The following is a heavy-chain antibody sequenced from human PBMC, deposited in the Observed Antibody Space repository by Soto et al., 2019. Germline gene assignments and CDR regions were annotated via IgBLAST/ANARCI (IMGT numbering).Heavy chain of an antibody. Sequence: SGPTLVNPTQTLTLTCTFSGFSLSTSGVSVGWIRQPPGKALEWLALIYWNDDKRYGPSLKSRLTITKDTSKNQVVLTMTNMDPVDTATYYCAHMISSSWYGDYFDYWGQGTLVTVSS. D-gene: IGHD6-13*01. CDR1: GFSLSTSGVS. V-gene: IGHV2-5*01. J-gene: IGHJ4*02. CDR2: IYWNDDK. CDR3: AHMISSSWYGDYFDY.